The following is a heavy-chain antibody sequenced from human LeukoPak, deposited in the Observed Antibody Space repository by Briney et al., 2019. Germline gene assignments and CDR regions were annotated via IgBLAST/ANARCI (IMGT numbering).Heavy chain of an antibody. V-gene: IGHV3-74*01. CDR3: AKVPDTGYCSSTSCYIFDY. CDR1: GFTFSSYW. Sequence: GGSLRLSCAASGFTFSSYWMHWVRQAPGKGLVWVSRINTDGSTTSYADSVKGRFTISRDNAKNTLYLQMNSLRAEDTAVYYCAKVPDTGYCSSTSCYIFDYWGQGTLVTVSS. J-gene: IGHJ4*02. D-gene: IGHD2-2*02. CDR2: INTDGSTT.